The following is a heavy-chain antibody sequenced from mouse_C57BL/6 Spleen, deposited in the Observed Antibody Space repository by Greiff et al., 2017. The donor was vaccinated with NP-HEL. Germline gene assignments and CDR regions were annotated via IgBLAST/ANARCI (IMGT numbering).Heavy chain of an antibody. V-gene: IGHV1-50*01. CDR1: GYTFTSYW. Sequence: QVQLKQSGAELVKPGASVKLSCKASGYTFTSYWMQWVKQRPGQGLEWIGEIDPSDSYTNYNQKFKGKATLTVDTSSSTAYMQLSSLTSEDSAVYYCARGGGNYDFDVWGTGTTVTVSS. CDR3: ARGGGNYDFDV. CDR2: IDPSDSYT. D-gene: IGHD2-1*01. J-gene: IGHJ1*03.